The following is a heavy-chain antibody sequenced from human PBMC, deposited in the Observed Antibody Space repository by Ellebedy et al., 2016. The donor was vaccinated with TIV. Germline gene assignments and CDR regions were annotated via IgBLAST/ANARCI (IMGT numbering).Heavy chain of an antibody. D-gene: IGHD2-8*01. CDR1: GGSIRSHC. CDR2: IYYSGNT. Sequence: SETLSLTXTVSGGSIRSHCWSWIRQPPGKGLEWVGYIYYSGNTNYSPSLKSRVTISVDTSKNEFSLKLSSVTAADTAVYYCARASRPMGNCTLDAFDLWGQGTVVTVS. V-gene: IGHV4-59*11. CDR3: ARASRPMGNCTLDAFDL. J-gene: IGHJ3*01.